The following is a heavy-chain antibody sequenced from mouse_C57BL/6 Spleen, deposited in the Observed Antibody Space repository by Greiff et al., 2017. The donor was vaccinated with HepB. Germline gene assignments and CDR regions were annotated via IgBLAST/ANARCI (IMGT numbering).Heavy chain of an antibody. CDR1: GYAFSSFW. CDR3: AGFYDGVAY. J-gene: IGHJ3*01. Sequence: QVQLKESGPELVKPGASVKISCKASGYAFSSFWMNWVKQRPGKGLEWIGRIYPGDGDTNYNGKCTGKATLTADKTSSTAYMQLSSLTSMDSAVYFCAGFYDGVAYVDQGTLVTVSA. CDR2: IYPGDGDT. V-gene: IGHV1-82*01. D-gene: IGHD2-12*01.